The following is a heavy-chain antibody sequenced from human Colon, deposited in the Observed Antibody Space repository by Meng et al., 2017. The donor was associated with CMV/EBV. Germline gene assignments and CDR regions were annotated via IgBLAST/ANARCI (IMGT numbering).Heavy chain of an antibody. CDR1: GLTFTNYW. J-gene: IGHJ4*02. CDR3: ARGVGESLGWEMGY. D-gene: IGHD1-26*01. CDR2: ISSDGGTT. Sequence: EVHLVESGGGLVQPGGSLRLSCGASGLTFTNYWMHWVRQGPGKGPVWVSRISSDGGTTSYAESVKGRFTISRDNAKKTLYLQMNSLRVEDTGVYYCARGVGESLGWEMGYWGQGTLVTASS. V-gene: IGHV3-74*01.